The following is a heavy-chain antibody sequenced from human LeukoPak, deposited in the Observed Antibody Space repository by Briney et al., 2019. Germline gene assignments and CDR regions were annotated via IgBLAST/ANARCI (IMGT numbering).Heavy chain of an antibody. J-gene: IGHJ4*02. D-gene: IGHD4-17*01. CDR3: AKTTVTMVPDY. CDR2: INSDGSST. Sequence: GGSLRLSCAASGFTFSSYWMHWVRQAPGKGLVWVSRINSDGSSTSYADSVKGRFTISRDNAKNTLYLQMNSLRAEDTAVYYCAKTTVTMVPDYWGQGTLVTVSS. CDR1: GFTFSSYW. V-gene: IGHV3-74*01.